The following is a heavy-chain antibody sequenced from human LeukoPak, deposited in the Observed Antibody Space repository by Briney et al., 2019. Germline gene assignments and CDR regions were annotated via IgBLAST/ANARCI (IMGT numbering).Heavy chain of an antibody. Sequence: PGGSLRLSRAASGFTFGSYAMYWVRQAPGKGLEWVANIKQDGSEKYYVDSVKGRFTISRDNAKNSLYLQMNSLRAEDTAAYYCAKDPGPYYGSGKDYWGQGTLVTVSS. CDR3: AKDPGPYYGSGKDY. CDR2: IKQDGSEK. V-gene: IGHV3-7*01. D-gene: IGHD3-10*01. J-gene: IGHJ4*02. CDR1: GFTFGSYA.